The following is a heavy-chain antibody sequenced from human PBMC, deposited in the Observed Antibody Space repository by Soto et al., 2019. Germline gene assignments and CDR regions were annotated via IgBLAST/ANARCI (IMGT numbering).Heavy chain of an antibody. V-gene: IGHV3-23*01. CDR2: ISGSGGST. D-gene: IGHD3-22*01. CDR3: AKGSAHYYDSSGYYY. J-gene: IGHJ4*02. Sequence: GGSLRLSCAASGFTFSSYAMTLVRQAPGKGLEWVSAISGSGGSTYNADFVKGRFTISRDNSKNTLYLQMNSLRAEDTAVYYCAKGSAHYYDSSGYYYWGQGTLVTVSS. CDR1: GFTFSSYA.